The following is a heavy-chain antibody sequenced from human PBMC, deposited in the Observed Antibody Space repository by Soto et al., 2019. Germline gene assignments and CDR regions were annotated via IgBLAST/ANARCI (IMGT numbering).Heavy chain of an antibody. CDR3: ARDIGFGESDV. J-gene: IGHJ6*02. Sequence: QVQLVQSGAEVKKPGASVKVTCKAYGYSFTSRGITWVRRAHGQGLEWMGWISAYNGHTNYAQKLQGRVTMTTDTSTSTAYMELRSLRSDDTAVYYCARDIGFGESDVWGQGTTVTVSS. V-gene: IGHV1-18*01. CDR2: ISAYNGHT. D-gene: IGHD3-10*01. CDR1: GYSFTSRG.